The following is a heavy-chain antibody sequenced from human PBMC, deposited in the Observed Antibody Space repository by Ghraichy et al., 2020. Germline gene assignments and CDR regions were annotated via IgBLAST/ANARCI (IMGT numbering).Heavy chain of an antibody. CDR2: IRYDGSNK. Sequence: GGSLRLSCAASGFTFSSYGMHWVRQAPGKGLEWVAFIRYDGSNKYYADSVKGRFTISRDNSKNTLYLQMNSLRAEDTAVYYCAKAGSGSYYYYGMDVWGQGTTVTVSS. CDR1: GFTFSSYG. V-gene: IGHV3-30*02. D-gene: IGHD3-10*01. CDR3: AKAGSGSYYYYGMDV. J-gene: IGHJ6*02.